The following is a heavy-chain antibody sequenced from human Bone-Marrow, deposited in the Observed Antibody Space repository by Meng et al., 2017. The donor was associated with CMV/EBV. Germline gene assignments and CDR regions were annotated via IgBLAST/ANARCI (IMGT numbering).Heavy chain of an antibody. CDR3: VVGHDSRKVAL. Sequence: GASLKISCAASGFTFSSYAMSWFRQAPGKGLEWGSVICSGDFTHYADFVKGRFTISRDTSKNTLDLQMNSLRADDTARYYCVVGHDSRKVALWGQGTLVTVSS. CDR2: ICSGDFT. J-gene: IGHJ4*02. CDR1: GFTFSSYA. V-gene: IGHV3-23*01. D-gene: IGHD2-15*01.